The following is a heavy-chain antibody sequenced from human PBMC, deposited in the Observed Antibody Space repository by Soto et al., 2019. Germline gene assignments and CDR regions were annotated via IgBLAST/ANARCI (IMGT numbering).Heavy chain of an antibody. D-gene: IGHD3-10*01. Sequence: EVQLLESGGGLVQPGGSLRLSCAASGFTFSIYGLSWVRQAPGKGLEWVSAISGSGEYTYYADSVKGRFTISRDHPKNTLYLQMNSLRAEDTAVYYCATPLGSESYFLFEYWGQGTLVTVSS. CDR3: ATPLGSESYFLFEY. J-gene: IGHJ4*02. CDR1: GFTFSIYG. CDR2: ISGSGEYT. V-gene: IGHV3-23*01.